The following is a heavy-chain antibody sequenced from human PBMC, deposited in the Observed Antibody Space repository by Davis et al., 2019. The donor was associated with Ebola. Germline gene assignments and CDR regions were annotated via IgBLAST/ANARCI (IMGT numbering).Heavy chain of an antibody. J-gene: IGHJ4*02. D-gene: IGHD3-16*01. CDR2: FYTAGTS. CDR3: AKAYLYGVDY. V-gene: IGHV3-NL1*01. CDR1: GFTFSSYS. Sequence: PGGSLRLSCAASGFTFSSYSMNWVRQAPGKGLEWVSIFYTAGTSYYADSVKGRFTISRDNSKNTLYLQMNSLRAEDTAVYYCAKAYLYGVDYWGQGTQVTVSS.